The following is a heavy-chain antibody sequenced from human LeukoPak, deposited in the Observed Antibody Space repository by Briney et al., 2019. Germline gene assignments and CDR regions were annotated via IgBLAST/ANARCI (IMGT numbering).Heavy chain of an antibody. D-gene: IGHD3-10*01. J-gene: IGHJ4*02. CDR3: ERVRGAGVPCDY. CDR2: IKPNSGGT. Sequence: GASVKLSCKASGYTFTVYYMHWGRQAPGQGLGWIGLIKPNSGGTNYAQKFEGRVHMTRDTHISTAYMEVSRVRSDDTAVYYCERVRGAGVPCDYWGKGTLVTVS. CDR1: GYTFTVYY. V-gene: IGHV1-2*02.